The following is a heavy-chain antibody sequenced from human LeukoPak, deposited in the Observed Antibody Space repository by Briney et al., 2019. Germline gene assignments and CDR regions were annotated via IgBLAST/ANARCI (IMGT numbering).Heavy chain of an antibody. CDR3: AKDRCSNGIGCLYYYMDV. V-gene: IGHV4-61*02. D-gene: IGHD2-8*01. Sequence: PSETLSLTCTVSGGSISSGSYYWRWLRQPAGKGLEWIGRIYTSGSTNYNPSLKSRVTISVDTSKNQFSLKLSSVTAADTAVYYCAKDRCSNGIGCLYYYMDVWGKGTTVTISS. CDR2: IYTSGST. J-gene: IGHJ6*03. CDR1: GGSISSGSYY.